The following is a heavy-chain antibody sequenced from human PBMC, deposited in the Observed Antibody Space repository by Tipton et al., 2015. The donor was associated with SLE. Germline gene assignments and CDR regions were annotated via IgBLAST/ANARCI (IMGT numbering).Heavy chain of an antibody. CDR1: GGSFSGYS. CDR3: ARDISGYSSSWFYYSSAMDV. V-gene: IGHV4-34*01. D-gene: IGHD6-13*01. CDR2: INHSGST. J-gene: IGHJ6*02. Sequence: TLSLTCAVYGGSFSGYSWSWIRQPPGKGLEWIGEINHSGSTNYNPSLKSRVTISLDTSKNQFSLKLTSVTTADTAVYHCARDISGYSSSWFYYSSAMDVWGQGTTVTVSS.